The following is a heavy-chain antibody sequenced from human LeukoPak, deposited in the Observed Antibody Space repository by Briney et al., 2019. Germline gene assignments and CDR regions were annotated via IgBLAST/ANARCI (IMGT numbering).Heavy chain of an antibody. Sequence: GALEPSFAAAGFPFNNYCMDWGRPAPGKGVGGGAVIRYDGSDKYYADSVRGRFTISRDNSKNTLYLQMNSLRAEETAVYYCAKVDLWSGYYTGIEYWGQGTLVTVSS. J-gene: IGHJ4*02. CDR3: AKVDLWSGYYTGIEY. V-gene: IGHV3-30*02. CDR1: GFPFNNYC. D-gene: IGHD3-3*01. CDR2: IRYDGSDK.